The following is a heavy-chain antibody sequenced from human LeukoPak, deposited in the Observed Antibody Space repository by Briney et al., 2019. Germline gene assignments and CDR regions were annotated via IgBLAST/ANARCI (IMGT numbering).Heavy chain of an antibody. CDR2: INPNSGGT. Sequence: GASVKVSCKASGYTFTGYYMHWVRQAPGQGLEWMGWINPNSGGTNYAQKFQGRVTMTRDTSISTAYMELSRLRSDGTAVYYCARDLSLYCSSTSCYEYLDPWGQGTLVTVSS. J-gene: IGHJ5*02. D-gene: IGHD2-2*01. CDR1: GYTFTGYY. CDR3: ARDLSLYCSSTSCYEYLDP. V-gene: IGHV1-2*02.